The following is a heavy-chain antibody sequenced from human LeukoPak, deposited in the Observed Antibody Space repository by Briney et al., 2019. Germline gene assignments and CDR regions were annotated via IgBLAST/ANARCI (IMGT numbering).Heavy chain of an antibody. Sequence: KSSETLSLTCTVSGGSISSYYWSWIRQPPGKGLEWIGYIYYSGSTNYNPSLKSRVTISVATSKNQFSLKLTSVTAADTAVYYCARGRLTTGGWFDPWGQGTLVTVSS. V-gene: IGHV4-59*12. CDR3: ARGRLTTGGWFDP. D-gene: IGHD3-9*01. CDR1: GGSISSYY. J-gene: IGHJ5*02. CDR2: IYYSGST.